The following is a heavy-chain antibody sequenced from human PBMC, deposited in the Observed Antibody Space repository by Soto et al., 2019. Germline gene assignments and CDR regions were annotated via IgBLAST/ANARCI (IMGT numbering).Heavy chain of an antibody. CDR3: ARGPDYAGYFAY. CDR2: IILPFGIG. V-gene: IGHV1-69*12. Sequence: QVRLVQSGTEVKKPGSSVKVSCKASGGTFSNYAINWVRQAPGQGLEWMGGIILPFGIGHYAQKFQGRVTITADESLTTAYMEVSGLRSEDTAVYYCARGPDYAGYFAYWGQGTLVTVSS. D-gene: IGHD4-17*01. CDR1: GGTFSNYA. J-gene: IGHJ4*02.